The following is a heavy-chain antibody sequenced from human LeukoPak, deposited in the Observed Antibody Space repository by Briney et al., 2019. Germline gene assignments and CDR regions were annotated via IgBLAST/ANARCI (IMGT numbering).Heavy chain of an antibody. J-gene: IGHJ4*02. V-gene: IGHV3-74*01. CDR3: ASYDGFTQDRGDY. D-gene: IGHD3-16*01. Sequence: GGSLRLSCAASGFTFSSYWMHWVRQAPGKGLVWVSGINTDGSSPNYADSVKGRFTISRDNAKNTLYLQMNSLRAEDTAVYYCASYDGFTQDRGDYWGQGTLVTVSS. CDR1: GFTFSSYW. CDR2: INTDGSSP.